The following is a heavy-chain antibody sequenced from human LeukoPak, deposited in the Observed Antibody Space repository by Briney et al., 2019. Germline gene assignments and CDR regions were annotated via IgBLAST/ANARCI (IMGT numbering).Heavy chain of an antibody. CDR2: ISSSSSYI. CDR3: ARVKTAFDI. J-gene: IGHJ3*02. Sequence: PGGSLRLSCAASGFTFDNYTMHWVRHAPGKGLEWVSSISSSSSYIYYADSVKGRFTISRDNAKNSLYLQMNSLRAEDTAVYYCARVKTAFDIWGQGTMVTVSS. V-gene: IGHV3-21*01. CDR1: GFTFDNYT.